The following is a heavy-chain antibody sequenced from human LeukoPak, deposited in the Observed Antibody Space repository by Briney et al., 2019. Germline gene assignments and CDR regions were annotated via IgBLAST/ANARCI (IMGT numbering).Heavy chain of an antibody. J-gene: IGHJ4*02. CDR2: IDRAGTTE. CDR3: VRDLILVWTPGDDFDF. CDR1: GFSFSSYE. Sequence: GGSLRLSCAASGFSFSSYEVSWVRQAPGKGMEWVSYIDRAGTTEEYADSVKGRVIISRDNSKKSLYLQMNNLRAEDTAVYYCVRDLILVWTPGDDFDFWGQGTLVIVSS. D-gene: IGHD3-16*01. V-gene: IGHV3-48*03.